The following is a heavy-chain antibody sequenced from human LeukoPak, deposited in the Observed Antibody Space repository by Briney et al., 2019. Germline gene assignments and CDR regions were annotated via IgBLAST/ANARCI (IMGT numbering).Heavy chain of an antibody. CDR2: ISSSGSTI. CDR1: GFTFSSYE. D-gene: IGHD6-19*01. Sequence: GGSLRLSCAASGFTFSSYEMNWVRQAPGKGLEWVSYISSSGSTIYYAESVKGRFTISRDNAQNSLYLQMNSLRAEDTAVYYCAREGGSGDAFDIWGRGTMVTVSS. CDR3: AREGGSGDAFDI. J-gene: IGHJ3*02. V-gene: IGHV3-48*03.